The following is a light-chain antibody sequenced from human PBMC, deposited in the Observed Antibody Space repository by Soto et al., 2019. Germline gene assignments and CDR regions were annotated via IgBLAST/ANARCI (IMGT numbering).Light chain of an antibody. J-gene: IGKJ2*01. CDR2: GAS. Sequence: VLTQSPGTLSLSPGERVTLSCRASQSVSSSYLAWYQQNPGQPPRLLIYGASNRATGIPNRFSGSGSGTDFTLTISRLEPEDFAVYYCQHYGSSPHTFGQGTKLEIK. V-gene: IGKV3-20*01. CDR1: QSVSSSY. CDR3: QHYGSSPHT.